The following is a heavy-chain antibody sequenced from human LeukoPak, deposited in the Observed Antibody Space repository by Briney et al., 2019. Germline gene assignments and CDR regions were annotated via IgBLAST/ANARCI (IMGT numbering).Heavy chain of an antibody. D-gene: IGHD4-23*01. CDR2: IYYSGST. V-gene: IGHV4-39*01. CDR3: ARHGTTVVTRFDY. J-gene: IGHJ4*02. Sequence: PSETLSLTCTVSGGSISSSSYYWGWIRQPPGKGLEWIGSIYYSGSTYYNPSLKSRVTISVDTSKNQFSLKLSSVTAADKAVYYCARHGTTVVTRFDYWGQGTLVTVSS. CDR1: GGSISSSSYY.